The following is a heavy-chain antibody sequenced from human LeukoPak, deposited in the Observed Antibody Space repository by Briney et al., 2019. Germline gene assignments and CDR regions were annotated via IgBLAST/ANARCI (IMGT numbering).Heavy chain of an antibody. D-gene: IGHD3-10*01. J-gene: IGHJ4*02. Sequence: GGSLRLSCAASGFTFSSYGMHWVRQAPGKGLEWVAVIWYDGSNKYYADSVKGRFTISRDNSKNTLYLQMNSLRAEDTAVYYCARGRYGSGSYYKMDYFDYWGQGTLVTVSS. CDR3: ARGRYGSGSYYKMDYFDY. CDR2: IWYDGSNK. V-gene: IGHV3-33*01. CDR1: GFTFSSYG.